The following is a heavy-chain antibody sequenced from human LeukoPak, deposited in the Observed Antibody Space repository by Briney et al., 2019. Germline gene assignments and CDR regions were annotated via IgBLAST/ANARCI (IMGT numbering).Heavy chain of an antibody. Sequence: ATVTVSCNASGYTFTSYGNSWVRQAPGQGLEWMGWVSAYNGNTNYAQKLKGRVTMTTDTSKSTAYMELRSLRSDDTAVYYCARDCDSWLFDDYWGQGTLVTVSS. V-gene: IGHV1-18*01. D-gene: IGHD3-9*01. CDR2: VSAYNGNT. J-gene: IGHJ4*02. CDR3: ARDCDSWLFDDY. CDR1: GYTFTSYG.